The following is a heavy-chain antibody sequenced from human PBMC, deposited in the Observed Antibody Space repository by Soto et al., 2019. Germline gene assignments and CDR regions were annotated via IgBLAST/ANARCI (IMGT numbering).Heavy chain of an antibody. CDR3: AKDRSRESTATFREVMLRDKGMDV. J-gene: IGHJ6*02. Sequence: RTLRLSCAASGFTFSSYGMHWARHAPGKGLEWVAVISYDGSNKYYADSVKGRFTISRDNSKNTLYLQMNSLRAEDTAVYYCAKDRSRESTATFREVMLRDKGMDVWCQGITVTV. D-gene: IGHD3-10*01. V-gene: IGHV3-30*18. CDR1: GFTFSSYG. CDR2: ISYDGSNK.